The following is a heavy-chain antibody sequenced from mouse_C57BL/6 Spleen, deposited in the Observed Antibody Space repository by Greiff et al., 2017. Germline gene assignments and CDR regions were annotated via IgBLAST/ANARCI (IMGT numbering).Heavy chain of an antibody. CDR1: GYSITSGYY. CDR3: ARDDGPVYFDY. J-gene: IGHJ2*01. V-gene: IGHV3-6*01. Sequence: ESGPGLVKPSQSLSLTCSVTGYSITSGYYWNWIRQFPGNKLEWMGYISYDGSNNYNPSLKNRISITRDTSKNQFFLKLNSVTTEDTATYYCARDDGPVYFDYWGQGTTLTVSS. CDR2: ISYDGSN. D-gene: IGHD2-3*01.